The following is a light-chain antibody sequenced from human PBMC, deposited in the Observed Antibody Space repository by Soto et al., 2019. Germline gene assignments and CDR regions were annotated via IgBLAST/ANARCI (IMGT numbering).Light chain of an antibody. CDR3: HTYNSYSLHT. CDR2: NAS. CDR1: QSVSRR. V-gene: IGKV1-5*01. Sequence: DIQMTQSPSTLSASVGDRITITCRASQSVSRRVAWFQQKPGKAPKLLIYNASSLESGVPSRFSGRGSGTEFTLTISSLQPDECAPYYCHTYNSYSLHTFGQGTKLEIK. J-gene: IGKJ2*01.